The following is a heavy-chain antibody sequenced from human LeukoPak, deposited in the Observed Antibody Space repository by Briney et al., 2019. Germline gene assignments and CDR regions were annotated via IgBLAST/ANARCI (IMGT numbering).Heavy chain of an antibody. CDR1: GGAISSNY. J-gene: IGHJ5*02. V-gene: IGHV4-4*09. Sequence: PSETLSLTCAVSGGAISSNYWSWIRQPPGKGLEWIGYIHTSGSTNYIPSLKSRVTISVDTSKNQFSLKLSSVTAADTAVYYCARLVYSLDGSGYNWFDPWGQGTLVTVPS. CDR3: ARLVYSLDGSGYNWFDP. CDR2: IHTSGST. D-gene: IGHD2-15*01.